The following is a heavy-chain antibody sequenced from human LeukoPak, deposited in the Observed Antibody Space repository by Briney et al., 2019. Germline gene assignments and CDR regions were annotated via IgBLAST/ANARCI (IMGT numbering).Heavy chain of an antibody. D-gene: IGHD5-18*01. J-gene: IGHJ4*02. CDR1: GYTFTGYY. Sequence: ASVKVSCKASGYTFTGYYMHWVRQAPGQGLEWMGRINPNSGGTNYAQKFQGRVTMTRDTSISTAYMELSRLRSDDTAVYYCARGEVRYSYGHRFVPFDYWGQGTLVTVSS. CDR2: INPNSGGT. V-gene: IGHV1-2*06. CDR3: ARGEVRYSYGHRFVPFDY.